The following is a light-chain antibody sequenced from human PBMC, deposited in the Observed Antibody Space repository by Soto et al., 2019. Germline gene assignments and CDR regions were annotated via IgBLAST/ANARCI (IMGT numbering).Light chain of an antibody. Sequence: EIVLTQSPGTLSLSPGERATLSCRASQSVPSDWLAWYRHKPGQAPRLHIYGASSRATGVPDRVSGSGSGTDFTLTINRLEPEDFAVYYCQQYGNFPYTFVQGTKLEIK. CDR2: GAS. CDR1: QSVPSDW. V-gene: IGKV3-20*01. J-gene: IGKJ2*01. CDR3: QQYGNFPYT.